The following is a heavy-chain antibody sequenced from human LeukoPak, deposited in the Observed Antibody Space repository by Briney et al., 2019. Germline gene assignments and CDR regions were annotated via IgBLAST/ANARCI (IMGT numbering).Heavy chain of an antibody. CDR1: GYTFTGYY. V-gene: IGHV1-2*02. J-gene: IGHJ6*02. CDR3: ARDLGVVITTYYYYYYGMDV. CDR2: INPNSGGT. Sequence: VASVKLSCTASGYTFTGYYMHWVRQAPGQGLEWMGWINPNSGGTNYAQKFQGRVTMTRDTSISTAYMELSRLRSDDTAVYYCARDLGVVITTYYYYYYGMDVWGQGTTVTVSS. D-gene: IGHD3-3*01.